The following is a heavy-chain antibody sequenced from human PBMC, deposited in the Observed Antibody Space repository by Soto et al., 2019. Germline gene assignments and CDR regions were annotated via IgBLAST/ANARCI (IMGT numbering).Heavy chain of an antibody. D-gene: IGHD3-3*01. Sequence: GASVKVSCKASGGTFSSYAISWVRQAPGQGLEWMGGIIPIFGTANYAQKFQGRVTITADESTSTAYMELSSLRSEDTAVYYCASCTDPYDFWSCYYFDDWGQGTPVTVSS. CDR3: ASCTDPYDFWSCYYFDD. V-gene: IGHV1-69*13. CDR1: GGTFSSYA. J-gene: IGHJ4*01. CDR2: IIPIFGTA.